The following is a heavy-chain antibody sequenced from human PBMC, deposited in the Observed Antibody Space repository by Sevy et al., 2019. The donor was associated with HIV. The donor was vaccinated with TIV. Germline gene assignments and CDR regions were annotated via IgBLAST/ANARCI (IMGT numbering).Heavy chain of an antibody. CDR3: TRLRDTISPYYYFGMHV. V-gene: IGHV3-49*03. D-gene: IGHD3-16*01. CDR1: GFTFGDYA. CDR2: IRSKTYSGTT. Sequence: GVSLRLSCTGSGFTFGDYAMSWIRQAPGKGLEWVGFIRSKTYSGTTEYAASVKGRFTISRDDSKNIAYLQMNSLKTEDIAVYYCTRLRDTISPYYYFGMHVWGQGSTVTVSS. J-gene: IGHJ6*02.